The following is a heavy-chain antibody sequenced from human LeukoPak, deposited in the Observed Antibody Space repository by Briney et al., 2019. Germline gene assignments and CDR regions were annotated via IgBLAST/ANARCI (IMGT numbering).Heavy chain of an antibody. Sequence: SETLSLTCTVSGGSIISYYWSWIRQPAGKGLEWIGRIYTSGSTNYNPSLKSRVTMSVDTSKNQFSLKLSSVTAADTAVYYCARGGIVGATLFDYWGQGTLVTVSS. CDR3: ARGGIVGATLFDY. J-gene: IGHJ4*02. D-gene: IGHD1-26*01. CDR2: IYTSGST. CDR1: GGSIISYY. V-gene: IGHV4-4*07.